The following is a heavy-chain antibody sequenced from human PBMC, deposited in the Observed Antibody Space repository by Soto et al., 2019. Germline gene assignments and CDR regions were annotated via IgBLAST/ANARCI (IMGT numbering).Heavy chain of an antibody. V-gene: IGHV3-30*18. D-gene: IGHD3-16*01. CDR1: GFTFSSYG. CDR3: AKEFGGMDV. CDR2: ISYDGSNK. Sequence: HPGGSLRLSCAASGFTFSSYGMHWVRQAPGKGLEWVAVISYDGSNKSYADSMKGRFTISRDNSKNTLYLQMNSLRAEDTAVYYCAKEFGGMDVWGQGTTVTVSS. J-gene: IGHJ6*02.